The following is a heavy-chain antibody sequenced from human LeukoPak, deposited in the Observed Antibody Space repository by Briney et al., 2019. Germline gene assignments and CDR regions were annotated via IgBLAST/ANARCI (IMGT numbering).Heavy chain of an antibody. J-gene: IGHJ4*02. Sequence: ASVTVSCKASGYTFTSYGISWVRRAPGQGLEWMGWISAYNGNTNYARKLQGRVTMTTDTSTSTAYMELRSLRSDDTAVYYCARDGGDDILTGYWAYFDYWGQGTLVTVSS. CDR3: ARDGGDDILTGYWAYFDY. D-gene: IGHD3-9*01. CDR2: ISAYNGNT. V-gene: IGHV1-18*04. CDR1: GYTFTSYG.